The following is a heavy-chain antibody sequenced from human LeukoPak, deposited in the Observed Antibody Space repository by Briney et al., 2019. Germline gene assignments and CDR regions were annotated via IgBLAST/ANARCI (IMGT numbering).Heavy chain of an antibody. V-gene: IGHV4-59*08. CDR3: ARRSYSSGFYYFDY. CDR2: ICYSGST. CDR1: GGAITCYD. Sequence: PSETLSLTRSVSGGAITCYDWSWIRQSPGKGPVSVRYICYSGSTNYTPSLKSRVTLSVDTSKNQFSLKLNSVTAADTAVYYCARRSYSSGFYYFDYWGQGTLVTVSS. D-gene: IGHD6-25*01. J-gene: IGHJ4*02.